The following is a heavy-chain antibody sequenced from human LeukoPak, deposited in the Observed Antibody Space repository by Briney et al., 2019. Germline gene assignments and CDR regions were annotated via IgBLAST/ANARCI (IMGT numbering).Heavy chain of an antibody. Sequence: SETLSLTCAVYGGSFSGYYWSWIRQPPGKGLEWIGEISHSGSTNYNPSLESRVTISVDTSKNQFSLKLSSVTAADTAVYYCASLGGPIAVAGTGYWGQGTLVTVSS. J-gene: IGHJ4*02. V-gene: IGHV4-34*01. D-gene: IGHD6-19*01. CDR1: GGSFSGYY. CDR2: ISHSGST. CDR3: ASLGGPIAVAGTGY.